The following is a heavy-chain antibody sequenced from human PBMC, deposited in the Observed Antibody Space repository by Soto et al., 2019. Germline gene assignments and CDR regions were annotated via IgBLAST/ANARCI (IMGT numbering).Heavy chain of an antibody. CDR3: ARADYYDSSGFYYDY. CDR2: INPSGGST. CDR1: GYIFTNHY. D-gene: IGHD3-22*01. J-gene: IGHJ4*02. Sequence: QVQLVQSGAGVKKPGASVKVSCKASGYIFTNHYIHWVRQAPGQGLEWMGIINPSGGSTNYLQKFQGRVTMTRDTSTSTVYMELSSLRSEDTAVYFRARADYYDSSGFYYDYWGQGTLVTVSS. V-gene: IGHV1-46*01.